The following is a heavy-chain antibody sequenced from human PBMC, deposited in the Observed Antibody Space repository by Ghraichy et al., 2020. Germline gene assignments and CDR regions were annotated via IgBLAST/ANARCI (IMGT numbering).Heavy chain of an antibody. CDR1: GFTFSSYA. CDR2: ISGGGDNT. Sequence: GGSLRLSCAASGFTFSSYALSWVRQAPGKGLEWISAISGGGDNTYYADSVKGRFTISRDNSKNTLYLQMNSLRAEDTAVYYCAKGITVVRGVPRRSHYFYYMDVWGKGTTVTVSS. J-gene: IGHJ6*03. D-gene: IGHD3-10*01. CDR3: AKGITVVRGVPRRSHYFYYMDV. V-gene: IGHV3-23*01.